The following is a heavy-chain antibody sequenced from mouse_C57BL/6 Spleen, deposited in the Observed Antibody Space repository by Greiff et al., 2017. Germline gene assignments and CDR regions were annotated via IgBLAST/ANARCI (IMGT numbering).Heavy chain of an antibody. CDR1: GYTFTSYW. D-gene: IGHD2-2*01. CDR2: IDPSDSYT. J-gene: IGHJ4*01. V-gene: IGHV1-59*01. Sequence: QVQLQQPGAELVRPGTSVKLSCKASGYTFTSYWMHWVKQRPGQGLEWIGVIDPSDSYTNYNQKFKGKATLTVDTSSSTAYMQLSSLTSEDSAVYYCAPMVTTAMDYWGQGTSVTVSS. CDR3: APMVTTAMDY.